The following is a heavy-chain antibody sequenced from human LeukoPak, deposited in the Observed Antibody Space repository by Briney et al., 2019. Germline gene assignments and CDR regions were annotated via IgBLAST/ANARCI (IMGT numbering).Heavy chain of an antibody. CDR2: IKSKSDGDTT. D-gene: IGHD5-18*01. CDR3: ARGYGTV. Sequence: GGSLRLSCAASGFTFTKAWMSWVRQAPGKGLEWVGRIKSKSDGDTTDYAAPVKGRFTISRDDSKNTLYLQMNSLRDEDTAVYYCARGYGTVWGQGTLVAVSS. J-gene: IGHJ4*02. CDR1: GFTFTKAW. V-gene: IGHV3-15*05.